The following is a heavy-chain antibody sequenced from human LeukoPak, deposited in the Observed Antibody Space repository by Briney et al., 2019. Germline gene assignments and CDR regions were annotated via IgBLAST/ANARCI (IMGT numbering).Heavy chain of an antibody. CDR1: GYTFTSYD. J-gene: IGHJ5*02. D-gene: IGHD4-17*01. Sequence: ASVTVSCKASGYTFTSYDINWVRQATGQGLEWMGWMIPNSGNTGYAQKFQGRVTMTRNTSIRTAYMELSSLRSEDTAVYYCARVGDYGGFDPWGQGTLVTVSS. CDR2: MIPNSGNT. CDR3: ARVGDYGGFDP. V-gene: IGHV1-8*01.